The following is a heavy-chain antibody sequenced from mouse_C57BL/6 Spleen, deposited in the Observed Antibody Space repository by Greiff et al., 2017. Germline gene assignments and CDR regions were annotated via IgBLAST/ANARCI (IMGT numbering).Heavy chain of an antibody. CDR1: GYTFTTSP. D-gene: IGHD2-3*01. CDR3: ARKSEGYYWLAY. J-gene: IGHJ3*01. V-gene: IGHV1-47*01. CDR2: FHPYNDDP. Sequence: VQLLQSGAELVKPGASVKMSCKASGYTFTTSPIEWMKQNHGKSLEWIGNFHPYNDDPKYNEKFKGKATLTVEKSSSTVYLELSRLTSDDSAVYYCARKSEGYYWLAYWGQGTLVTVSA.